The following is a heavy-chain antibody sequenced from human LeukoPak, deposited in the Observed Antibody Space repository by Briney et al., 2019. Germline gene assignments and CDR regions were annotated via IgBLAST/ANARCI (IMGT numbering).Heavy chain of an antibody. V-gene: IGHV4-30-4*01. CDR2: IYYSGST. CDR3: ARGLWFGELLYAPNYFDY. Sequence: PSETLSLTCTVSGGSISSGDYYWSWIRQPPGKGLEWIGYIYYSGSTYYNPSLKSRVTISVDTSKNQFSLKLSSVTAADTAVYYRARGLWFGELLYAPNYFDYWGQGTLVTVSS. D-gene: IGHD3-10*01. CDR1: GGSISSGDYY. J-gene: IGHJ4*02.